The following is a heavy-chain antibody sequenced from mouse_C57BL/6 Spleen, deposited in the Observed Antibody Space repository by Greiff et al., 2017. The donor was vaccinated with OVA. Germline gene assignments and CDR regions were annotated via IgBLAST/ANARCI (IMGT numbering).Heavy chain of an antibody. V-gene: IGHV1-82*01. CDR1: GYAFSSSW. Sequence: VQLQQSGPELVKPGASVKISCKASGYAFSSSWMNWVKQRPGKGLEWIGRIYPGDGDTNYNGKFKGKATLTVDTSSSTAYMQLSSLTSEDSAVYYCARQTGTAFAYWGQGTLVTVSA. J-gene: IGHJ3*01. CDR2: IYPGDGDT. D-gene: IGHD4-1*01. CDR3: ARQTGTAFAY.